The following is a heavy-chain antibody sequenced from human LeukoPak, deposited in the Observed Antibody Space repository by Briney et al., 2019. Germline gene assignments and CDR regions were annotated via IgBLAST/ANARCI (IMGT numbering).Heavy chain of an antibody. D-gene: IGHD6-19*01. J-gene: IGHJ4*02. CDR1: GFTFDDYG. Sequence: PGGSLRLSCAASGFTFDDYGMSWVRHAPGKGLEWVSGINWNGGSTGYADSVKGRFTISRDNAKNSLYLQMNSLRAEDTALYYCARDMEVYSSGWYYFDYWGQGTLVTVSS. V-gene: IGHV3-20*04. CDR3: ARDMEVYSSGWYYFDY. CDR2: INWNGGST.